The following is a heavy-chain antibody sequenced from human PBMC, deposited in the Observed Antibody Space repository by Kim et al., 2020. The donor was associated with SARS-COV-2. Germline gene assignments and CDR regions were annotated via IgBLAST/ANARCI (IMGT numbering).Heavy chain of an antibody. Sequence: RYSPAFQGQVTIAADKSISTAYLQWSSLKASDTAMYYCARTYSSSPHFDYWGQGTLVTVSS. D-gene: IGHD6-13*01. CDR3: ARTYSSSPHFDY. J-gene: IGHJ4*02. V-gene: IGHV5-51*01.